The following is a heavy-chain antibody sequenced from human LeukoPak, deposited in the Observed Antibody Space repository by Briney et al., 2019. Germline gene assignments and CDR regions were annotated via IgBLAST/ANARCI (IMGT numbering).Heavy chain of an antibody. J-gene: IGHJ3*02. CDR3: ARDEGTVVTPGDAFDI. CDR2: ISYDGSNK. V-gene: IGHV3-30*03. CDR1: GFTFSSYG. D-gene: IGHD4-23*01. Sequence: PGGSLRLSCAASGFTFSSYGMHWVRQAPGKGLEWVAVISYDGSNKYYADSVKGRFTISRDNSKNTLYLQMNSLRAEDTAVYYCARDEGTVVTPGDAFDIWGQGTMVTVSS.